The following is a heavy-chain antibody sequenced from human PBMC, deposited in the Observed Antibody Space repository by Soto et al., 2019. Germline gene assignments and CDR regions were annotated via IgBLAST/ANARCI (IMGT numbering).Heavy chain of an antibody. CDR1: GGSISSSNNY. CDR2: IYESGST. V-gene: IGHV4-39*01. J-gene: IGHJ5*02. D-gene: IGHD3-16*01. CDR3: ARLGVEGNLVWVDP. Sequence: SETLSLTCSVSGGSISSSNNYWGWIRQSPGEGLEWIASIYESGSTYYNPSLKSRVTISVDTSKNQFSLKLISVTAADTAVYYCARLGVEGNLVWVDPWGQGTLVTVSS.